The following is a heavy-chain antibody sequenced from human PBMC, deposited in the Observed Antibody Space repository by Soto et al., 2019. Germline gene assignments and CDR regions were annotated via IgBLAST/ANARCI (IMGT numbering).Heavy chain of an antibody. D-gene: IGHD5-18*01. Sequence: GESLKISCRVSGYSFNTYWIGWVRQMSGKGLEWVGIIHPGDSETRYSPSFQGQVTISGDRPINTAYLQWSSLKASDTAMYSCARQGGPDTPMMIDDWGQGTLVTVHS. CDR1: GYSFNTYW. CDR2: IHPGDSET. J-gene: IGHJ4*02. V-gene: IGHV5-51*01. CDR3: ARQGGPDTPMMIDD.